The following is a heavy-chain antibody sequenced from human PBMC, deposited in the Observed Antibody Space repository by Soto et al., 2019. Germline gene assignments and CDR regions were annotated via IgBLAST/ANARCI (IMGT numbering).Heavy chain of an antibody. CDR1: GFSFNIYG. V-gene: IGHV3-30*18. CDR3: AKGTPYTSGWYYFDY. D-gene: IGHD6-19*01. J-gene: IGHJ4*02. Sequence: GGSLRLSCAASGFSFNIYGMHWVRQAPGKGLEWVAVISYDGSNKFYADSVSGRFTISRDNSKNTLYLQMNSLTTEDTAVYFCAKGTPYTSGWYYFDYWGQGTRVTVSS. CDR2: ISYDGSNK.